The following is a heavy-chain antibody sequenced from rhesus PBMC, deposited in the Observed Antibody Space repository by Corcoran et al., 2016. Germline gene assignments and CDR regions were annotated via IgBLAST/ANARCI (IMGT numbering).Heavy chain of an antibody. J-gene: IGHJ4*01. CDR3: ARRKVLFDY. Sequence: QLQLQESGPGLVKPSETLSVTCAVSGGSVSSSNWWSWIRQPPGKGLEWIGYISGSSGSTYYNPSLKSRVTISTDTSKNQFSLKLSSVTAADTAVYYCARRKVLFDYWGQGVLVTVSS. V-gene: IGHV4-65*01. CDR1: GGSVSSSNW. CDR2: ISGSSGST.